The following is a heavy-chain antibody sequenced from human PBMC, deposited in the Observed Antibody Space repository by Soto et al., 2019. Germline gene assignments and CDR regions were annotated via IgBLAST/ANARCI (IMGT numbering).Heavy chain of an antibody. CDR1: GFTFSGSA. J-gene: IGHJ6*02. V-gene: IGHV3-73*01. D-gene: IGHD3-3*01. CDR3: IAGLLEWLSPSYYYYYGMDV. CDR2: IRSKANSYAT. Sequence: GGSLTLSCAASGFTFSGSAMHWVRQASGKGLEWVGRIRSKANSYATAYAASVKGRFTISRDDSKNTAYLQMNSLKTEDTAVYYCIAGLLEWLSPSYYYYYGMDVWGQGTTVTVSS.